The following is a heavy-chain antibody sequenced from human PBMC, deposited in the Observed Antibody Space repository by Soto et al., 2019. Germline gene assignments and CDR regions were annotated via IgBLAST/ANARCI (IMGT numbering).Heavy chain of an antibody. CDR2: ISSSSSTI. V-gene: IGHV3-48*01. CDR3: ARDEDSSSWTANYYYYGMDV. Sequence: EVQLVESGGGLVQPGGSLRLSCAASGFTFSSYSMNWVRQAPGKGVEWVSYISSSSSTIYYADSVKGRFTISRDNAKNSLYLQMNSLRAEDTAVYYCARDEDSSSWTANYYYYGMDVWGQGTTVTVSS. CDR1: GFTFSSYS. D-gene: IGHD6-13*01. J-gene: IGHJ6*02.